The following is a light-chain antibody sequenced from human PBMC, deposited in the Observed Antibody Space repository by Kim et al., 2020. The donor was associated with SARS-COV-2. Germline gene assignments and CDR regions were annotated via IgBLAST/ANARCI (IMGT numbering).Light chain of an antibody. CDR1: NTDVGGYDF. J-gene: IGLJ2*01. CDR3: GSYAGMYTFV. V-gene: IGLV2-11*01. Sequence: GQSVTISCTATNTDVGGYDFVSWYQQCPGKAPKLIIFDVNERPSGVPDRFSGSKSGNAASLTVSGLQPEDEADYYCGSYAGMYTFVFGGGTQLTVL. CDR2: DVN.